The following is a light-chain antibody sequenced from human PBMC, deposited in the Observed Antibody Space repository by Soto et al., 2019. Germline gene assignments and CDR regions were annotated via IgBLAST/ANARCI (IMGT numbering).Light chain of an antibody. CDR1: QSVRSN. CDR3: QQYTCWLWT. V-gene: IGKV3-15*01. J-gene: IGKJ1*01. Sequence: EIVMTQYPAPLSVSAGERSTLSCMARQSVRSNLAWYQQKPGQAPRLLIYDASTRATGIPTRFSGSGSGTEFTLIISSLQSEDSAVYYCQQYTCWLWTFGQGTKVDIK. CDR2: DAS.